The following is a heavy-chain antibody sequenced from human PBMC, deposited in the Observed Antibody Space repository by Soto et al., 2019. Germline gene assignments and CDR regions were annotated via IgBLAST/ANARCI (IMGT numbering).Heavy chain of an antibody. J-gene: IGHJ4*02. Sequence: QVQLVESGGGVVQPGRSLRLSCAASGFTFSSYGMHWVRQAPGKGLEWVAVISYDGSNKYYADSVKGRFTISRDNSTNRLYLQMNSLRAEDTAVYYCAKEGYDILTGPKGYFDYWGQGTLVTVSS. CDR2: ISYDGSNK. D-gene: IGHD3-9*01. V-gene: IGHV3-30*18. CDR3: AKEGYDILTGPKGYFDY. CDR1: GFTFSSYG.